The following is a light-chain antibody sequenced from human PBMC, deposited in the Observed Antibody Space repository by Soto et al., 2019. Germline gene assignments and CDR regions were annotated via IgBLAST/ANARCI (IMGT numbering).Light chain of an antibody. CDR2: DAS. V-gene: IGKV3-20*01. J-gene: IGKJ1*01. Sequence: EILLTQSPCTLSLSPGHRATLSCRASQTFGSSYLAWYQQQPGQAPRLLIYDASNRATGIPDRFSGSRSGTDFTLTISRLEPEDFAVYYCQQSGSSGTFGQGTKVDI. CDR1: QTFGSSY. CDR3: QQSGSSGT.